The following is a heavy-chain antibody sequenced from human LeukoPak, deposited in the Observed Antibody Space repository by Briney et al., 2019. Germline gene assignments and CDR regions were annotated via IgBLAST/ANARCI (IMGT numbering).Heavy chain of an antibody. D-gene: IGHD3-9*01. Sequence: SETLSLTCTVSGGSISSSSYYWGWIRQPPGKGLEWIGSIYYSGSTYFNPSLKSRVTISVDTSKNQFSLKLSSVTAADTAVYYCATLTGYSSESWFDPWGQGILVTVSS. CDR1: GGSISSSSYY. J-gene: IGHJ5*02. CDR3: ATLTGYSSESWFDP. CDR2: IYYSGST. V-gene: IGHV4-39*07.